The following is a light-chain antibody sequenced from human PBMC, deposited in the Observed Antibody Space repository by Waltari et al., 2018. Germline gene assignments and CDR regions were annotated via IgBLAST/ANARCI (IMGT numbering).Light chain of an antibody. CDR2: DAS. Sequence: EIVLTQSPATLSLSPGERATLSCRASQSISTYLAWYQQRPGQAPRLLLYDASNRASGIPARFSGSVSGTDFTLTISSLEPEDFAVYYCQQRSDWPLAFGGGTKVEI. V-gene: IGKV3-11*01. CDR3: QQRSDWPLA. J-gene: IGKJ4*01. CDR1: QSISTY.